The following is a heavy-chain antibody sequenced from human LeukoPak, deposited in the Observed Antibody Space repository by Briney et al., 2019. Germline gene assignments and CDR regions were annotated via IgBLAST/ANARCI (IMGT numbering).Heavy chain of an antibody. Sequence: GGSLRLSCAASGFTFSIYAMSWVRQAPGKGLDWVSSISARGGYTYYADSVKGRFTISRDNSKNALYLQMSSVRAEDTAAYFCATLYGDHADYWGQGTLVTVSS. D-gene: IGHD4-17*01. CDR2: ISARGGYT. V-gene: IGHV3-23*01. J-gene: IGHJ4*02. CDR1: GFTFSIYA. CDR3: ATLYGDHADY.